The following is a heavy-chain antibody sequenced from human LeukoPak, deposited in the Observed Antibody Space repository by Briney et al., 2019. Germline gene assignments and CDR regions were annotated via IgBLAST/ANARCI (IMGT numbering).Heavy chain of an antibody. CDR3: ARVLDSGYPVWDC. CDR2: INPNSGVT. D-gene: IGHD5-12*01. V-gene: IGHV1-2*02. J-gene: IGHJ4*02. Sequence: ASVKVSCKASGYTFTGYYMHWVRQAPGQGLEWMGCINPNSGVTNYAQKFQGRVTMTRDTSISTAYMELSRLRSDDTAVYYCARVLDSGYPVWDCWGQGTLVTVSS. CDR1: GYTFTGYY.